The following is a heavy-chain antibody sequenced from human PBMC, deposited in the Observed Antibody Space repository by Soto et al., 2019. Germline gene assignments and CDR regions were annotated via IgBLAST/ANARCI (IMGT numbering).Heavy chain of an antibody. Sequence: QVQLQESGTGLVEASEPLSLTCTVSGGSLGSYYWSWIRQPPGTGLEWIGYVFYTGRANYNASLNRRVRISLDTSNYQFSLKLSSVTAADTAVYYCARDGDGRMTTNPYYYNGMDVWGPGTTVTVSS. CDR1: GGSLGSYY. V-gene: IGHV4-59*01. CDR3: ARDGDGRMTTNPYYYNGMDV. CDR2: VFYTGRA. J-gene: IGHJ6*02. D-gene: IGHD4-4*01.